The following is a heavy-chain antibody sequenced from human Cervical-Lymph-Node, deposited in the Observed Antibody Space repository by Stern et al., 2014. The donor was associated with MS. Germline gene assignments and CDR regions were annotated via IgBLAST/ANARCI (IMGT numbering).Heavy chain of an antibody. CDR1: GVTVSRDY. CDR3: ARDTSSPERSDW. CDR2: ITNGGST. J-gene: IGHJ4*02. D-gene: IGHD1-1*01. V-gene: IGHV3-53*01. Sequence: EVQLVESGGGVIQPGGSLRLSCTASGVTVSRDYMTWVRQAPGKGLEWFALITNGGSTFYTDSVNGRFTISRDDSKNTVYLHMTSLRAEDTSMYYCARDTSSPERSDWWGQGTLVTVSS.